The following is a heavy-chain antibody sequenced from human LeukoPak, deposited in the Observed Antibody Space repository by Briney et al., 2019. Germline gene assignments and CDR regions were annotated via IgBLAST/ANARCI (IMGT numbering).Heavy chain of an antibody. D-gene: IGHD2-2*01. CDR2: INPSGGST. V-gene: IGHV1-46*01. J-gene: IGHJ6*04. CDR1: GYTFTSYY. CDR3: ARGYCSSTSCYLSYYYYGMDV. Sequence: ASVKVSCKASGYTFTSYYMHWVRQAPGQGLEWMGIINPSGGSTSYAQEFQGRVTMTRDTSTSTVYMELSSLRSEDTAVYYCARGYCSSTSCYLSYYYYGMDVWGKGTTVTVSS.